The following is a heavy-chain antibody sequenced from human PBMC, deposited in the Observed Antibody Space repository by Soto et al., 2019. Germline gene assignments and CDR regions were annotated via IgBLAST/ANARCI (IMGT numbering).Heavy chain of an antibody. CDR2: IGSRGESYAT. V-gene: IGHV3-73*01. CDR1: GFTFGASA. CDR3: AKGRGNYDILTGYLSYYYYGMDV. J-gene: IGHJ6*02. Sequence: GGSLRLSCAASGFTFGASALQWVRQASGKGLEWLGRIGSRGESYATTYDVSVKGRFTISRDDSKKTAYLQMNSLESEDTAVYYCAKGRGNYDILTGYLSYYYYGMDVWGQGTTVTVSS. D-gene: IGHD3-9*01.